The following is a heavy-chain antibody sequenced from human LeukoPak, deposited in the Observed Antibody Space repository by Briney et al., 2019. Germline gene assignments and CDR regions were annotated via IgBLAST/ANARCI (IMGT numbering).Heavy chain of an antibody. Sequence: PGRSLRLSCAASGFTFDDYAMHWVRPAPGKGLEWVSGISWNSGSIGYADSVKGRSTISRDNAKNSLYLQMNSLRAEDTALYYCAKDTGHAIYYWGQGTLGSASP. CDR3: AKDTGHAIYY. CDR2: ISWNSGSI. J-gene: IGHJ4*02. D-gene: IGHD3-3*02. CDR1: GFTFDDYA. V-gene: IGHV3-9*01.